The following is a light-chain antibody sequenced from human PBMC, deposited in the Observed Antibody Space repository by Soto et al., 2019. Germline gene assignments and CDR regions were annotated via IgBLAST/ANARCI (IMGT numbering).Light chain of an antibody. J-gene: IGKJ4*01. CDR3: QQYDSWPLT. Sequence: EIVMTQSPGTLSVSTEEGATLSCRASQSVDRNLAWYQQKPGQAPRLLIYGASTRPTSIPDRYSGSGSGTEYSLTMSSLQSEDFAVYYCQQYDSWPLTFGGGTKVEIK. V-gene: IGKV3D-15*01. CDR2: GAS. CDR1: QSVDRN.